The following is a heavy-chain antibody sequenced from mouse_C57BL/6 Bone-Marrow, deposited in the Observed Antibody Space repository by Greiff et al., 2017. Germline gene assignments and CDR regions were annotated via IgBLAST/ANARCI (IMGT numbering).Heavy chain of an antibody. Sequence: EVQLQQSGPGLVKPSPSLSLTCSVTGYSITSGYYWNWIRQFPGNQLEWVVYISYDGSNNYNPSLKNRISITRDTSKNQFFLKLNSVTTEDTATYYCAGLITTVVCFDYWGQGTTLIVTA. J-gene: IGHJ2*01. CDR1: GYSITSGYY. CDR2: ISYDGSN. CDR3: AGLITTVVCFDY. D-gene: IGHD1-1*01. V-gene: IGHV3-6*01.